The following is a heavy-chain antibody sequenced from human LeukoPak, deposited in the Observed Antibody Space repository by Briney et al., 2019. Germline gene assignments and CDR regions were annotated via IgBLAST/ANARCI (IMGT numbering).Heavy chain of an antibody. CDR2: IYTSGST. CDR1: GGSIGSNY. D-gene: IGHD3-3*01. Sequence: PSETLSLTCTVSGGSIGSNYWNWIRQPAGKGLEWIGRIYTSGSTNYNPSLKSRVTMSVDTSKNQFSLKLSSVTAADTAVYYCARDLTIFEDYYYYYYMDVWGKGTTVTVSS. V-gene: IGHV4-4*07. CDR3: ARDLTIFEDYYYYYYMDV. J-gene: IGHJ6*03.